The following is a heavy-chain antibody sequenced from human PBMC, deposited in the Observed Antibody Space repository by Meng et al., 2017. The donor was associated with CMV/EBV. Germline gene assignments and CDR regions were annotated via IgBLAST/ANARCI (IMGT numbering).Heavy chain of an antibody. CDR1: CCSINSDVCF. Sequence: CTLSCCSINSDVCFWSWLRRHPGQGLELIWYIYYSGDTYYNPSLKSRVTISADTSKNQFSLKLSSVTAADTAVYYCARDLSFGSFDYWGQGTLVTVSS. CDR2: IYYSGDT. CDR3: ARDLSFGSFDY. D-gene: IGHD3-10*01. V-gene: IGHV4-31*03. J-gene: IGHJ4*02.